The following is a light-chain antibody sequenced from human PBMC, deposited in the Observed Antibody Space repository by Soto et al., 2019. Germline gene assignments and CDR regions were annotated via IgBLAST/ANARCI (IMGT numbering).Light chain of an antibody. CDR1: QGIRNG. CDR3: PESHHCLRK. Sequence: SSCSATVLIRVAAACRASQGIRNGLGWYQQKPGKAPKRLIYAASSLQSGVPSRSSGSGCGTAATFTFRRLQSEDLATYYCPESHHCLRKFAGGTKVDIK. J-gene: IGKJ4*02. V-gene: IGKV1-17*01. CDR2: AAS.